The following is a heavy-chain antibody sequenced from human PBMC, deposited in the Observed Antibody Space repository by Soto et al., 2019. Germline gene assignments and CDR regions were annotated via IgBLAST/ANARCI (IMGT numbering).Heavy chain of an antibody. CDR1: GDSVSSNSAG. Sequence: QTLSLTCAITGDSVSSNSAGWSWVRQSPSRGLEWLGRTYYRSKWYYEYAVSVRGRITINPDTSKNQYSLQLNSVTPEDTAVYFCGRGEQYSGRIFDYWGQGTLVTVSS. J-gene: IGHJ4*01. CDR2: TYYRSKWYY. D-gene: IGHD1-26*01. CDR3: GRGEQYSGRIFDY. V-gene: IGHV6-1*01.